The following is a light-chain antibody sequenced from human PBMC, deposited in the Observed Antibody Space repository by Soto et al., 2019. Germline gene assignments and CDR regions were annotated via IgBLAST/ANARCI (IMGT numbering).Light chain of an antibody. J-gene: IGKJ1*01. V-gene: IGKV1-39*01. CDR1: QSINKW. CDR2: AAS. CDR3: QQSSTTTLT. Sequence: GHTVTITCRASQSINKWLAWDQQKPGKAPKFLISAASTLYSRGPSRFSGRGAGTDFTLTSTSLQPEAFATYSCQQSSTTTLTFGQGTNVEIK.